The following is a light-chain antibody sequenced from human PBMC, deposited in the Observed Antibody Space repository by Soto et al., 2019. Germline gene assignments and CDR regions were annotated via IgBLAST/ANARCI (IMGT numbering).Light chain of an antibody. CDR1: SSDIGAYNS. V-gene: IGLV2-14*01. Sequence: QSVLTQPASVSGSPGQSITISCTGSSSDIGAYNSVSWYQQHPDRAPNLIIYEVSHRPSGVSNRFSGSKSGNTASLTISGLQAEDEASYYCSSSTRDTTVIFGGGTKVTVL. J-gene: IGLJ2*01. CDR2: EVS. CDR3: SSSTRDTTVI.